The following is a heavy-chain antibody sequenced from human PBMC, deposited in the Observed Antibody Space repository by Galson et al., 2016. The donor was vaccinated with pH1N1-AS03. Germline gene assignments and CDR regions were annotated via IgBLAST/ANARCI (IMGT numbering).Heavy chain of an antibody. CDR2: INPDGGGT. CDR3: AKVLCGTSGQHS. D-gene: IGHD2-2*01. J-gene: IGHJ4*02. Sequence: SVKVSCTASGYTFAAYYIHWVRQAPGQGLEWMGWINPDGGGTHYAQKVQGRVTMTRDKSTSTAYMQMNSLKSNDTAVYFCAKVLCGTSGQHSWGQGTLVTVSS. CDR1: GYTFAAYY. V-gene: IGHV1-2*02.